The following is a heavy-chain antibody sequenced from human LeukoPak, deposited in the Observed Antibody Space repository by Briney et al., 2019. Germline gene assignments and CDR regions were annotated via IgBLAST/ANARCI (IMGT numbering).Heavy chain of an antibody. D-gene: IGHD6-19*01. J-gene: IGHJ4*02. Sequence: PGGSLRLSCAASGFSFSSFAMHWVRQAPGKWLEWVAVISYDGNNPYYADSVKGRFTISRDNSKNTLYLQMNSLRPDDTAVFYCAKERYGSGWAAGDYWGQGTLVTVFS. CDR3: AKERYGSGWAAGDY. CDR2: ISYDGNNP. CDR1: GFSFSSFA. V-gene: IGHV3-30*18.